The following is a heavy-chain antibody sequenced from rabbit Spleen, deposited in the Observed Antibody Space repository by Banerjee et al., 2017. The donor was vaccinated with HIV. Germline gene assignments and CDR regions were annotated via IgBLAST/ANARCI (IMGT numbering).Heavy chain of an antibody. J-gene: IGHJ4*01. CDR2: IWAGSSGNT. D-gene: IGHD7-1*01. V-gene: IGHV1S45*01. CDR3: ARGANNNGDGYSL. Sequence: QEQLEESGGDLVKPEGSLTLTCTASGFTLSSSYYMCWVRQAPGKGLEWIACIWAGSSGNTYYASWAKGRFTISKTSSTTVTLQMSSLTAADTATYFCARGANNNGDGYSLWGPGTLVTVS. CDR1: GFTLSSSYY.